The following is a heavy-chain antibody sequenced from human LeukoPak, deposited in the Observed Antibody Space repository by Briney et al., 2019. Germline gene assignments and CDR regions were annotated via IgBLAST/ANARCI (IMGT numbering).Heavy chain of an antibody. V-gene: IGHV3-49*03. Sequence: GGSLTLSCTASGFTFGDYAMSWFRQAPGEGLEWVGFIRSKAHGGTTEYAASVKGRFTISRDDSKSIAHLQMDSLKTEDTAVYYCTRAGRYCSGGSCYSFYWGQGTLVTVSS. CDR1: GFTFGDYA. CDR2: IRSKAHGGTT. CDR3: TRAGRYCSGGSCYSFY. J-gene: IGHJ4*02. D-gene: IGHD2-15*01.